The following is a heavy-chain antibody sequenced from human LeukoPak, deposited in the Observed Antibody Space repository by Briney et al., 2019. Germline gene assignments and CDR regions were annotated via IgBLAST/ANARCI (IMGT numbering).Heavy chain of an antibody. CDR2: ISVSGSAK. V-gene: IGHV3-48*03. Sequence: GGSLRLSCAASGFTFSRYEMNRVRQAPGKGLEWVSYISVSGSAKNYADSVKGRFTISRDNAKNSLHLQMNSLRAEDTAVYYCATASYFDFPSWGQGTLVTVSS. CDR3: ATASYFDFPS. D-gene: IGHD3-3*01. CDR1: GFTFSRYE. J-gene: IGHJ5*02.